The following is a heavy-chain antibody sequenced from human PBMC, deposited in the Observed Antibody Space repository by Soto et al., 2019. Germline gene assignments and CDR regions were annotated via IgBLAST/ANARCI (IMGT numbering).Heavy chain of an antibody. CDR1: GFTFSSYA. J-gene: IGHJ5*02. CDR3: HMTGYYGWFDP. V-gene: IGHV3-23*01. D-gene: IGHD3-9*01. CDR2: ISGSGSST. Sequence: PGGSLRLSCAASGFTFSSYAMSWVRQAPGKGLEWVSAISGSGSSTNYADSVKGRFTISRDISKNTLYLQMNSLRAEDTAEYYCHMTGYYGWFDPWGQGTLVTVSS.